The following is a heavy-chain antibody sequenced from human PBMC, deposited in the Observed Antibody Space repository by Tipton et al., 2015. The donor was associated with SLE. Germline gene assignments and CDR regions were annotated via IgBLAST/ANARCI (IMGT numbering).Heavy chain of an antibody. D-gene: IGHD4-17*01. CDR2: IYTSGST. CDR1: GGSISSYY. V-gene: IGHV4-4*09. CDR3: AIGLDDYGDYAYAFDI. J-gene: IGHJ3*02. Sequence: TLSLTCTVSGGSISSYYWSWIRQPPGKGLEWIGYIYTSGSTNYNPSLKSRVTISVDTSKNQFSLKLSSVTAADTAVYYCAIGLDDYGDYAYAFDIWGQGTMVTVSS.